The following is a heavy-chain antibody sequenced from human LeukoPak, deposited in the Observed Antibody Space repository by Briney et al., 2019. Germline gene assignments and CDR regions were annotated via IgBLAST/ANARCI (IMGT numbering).Heavy chain of an antibody. CDR1: GFTFSSYS. Sequence: PGGSLRLSCAASGFTFSSYSMNWVRQAPGKGLEWVSSISSSSSYIYYADSVKGRFTISRDNAKNSLHLQMNSLRAEDTAVYYCAGSSTSYNWFDPWGQGTLVTVSS. CDR2: ISSSSSYI. D-gene: IGHD2-2*01. V-gene: IGHV3-21*01. CDR3: AGSSTSYNWFDP. J-gene: IGHJ5*02.